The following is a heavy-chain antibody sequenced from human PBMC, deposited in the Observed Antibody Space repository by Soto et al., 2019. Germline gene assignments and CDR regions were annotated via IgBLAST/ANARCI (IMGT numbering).Heavy chain of an antibody. D-gene: IGHD5-12*01. CDR2: IYPDDSET. CDR3: ARDRSNGYDILDY. V-gene: IGHV5-51*01. J-gene: IGHJ4*02. CDR1: GFTFTNCW. Sequence: GESLKISCKGSGFTFTNCWIAWVRQMPGKGLEWMGIIYPDDSETRYIPSFKDQVTISADRSIATAYLQWGSVRASDTATYYCARDRSNGYDILDYWGLGTLVTVSS.